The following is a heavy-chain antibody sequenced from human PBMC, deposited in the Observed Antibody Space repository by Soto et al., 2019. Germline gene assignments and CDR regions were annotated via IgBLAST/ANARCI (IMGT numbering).Heavy chain of an antibody. CDR3: VRDLLGSGGRFEY. CDR2: IWYDGSNT. Sequence: WGSLRLSCAASGFIFSSFGMHWVRQAPGKGLEWVAHIWYDGSNTYYADSVKGRFTISRDNSRNTLYLQMNSLRAEDTAVYHCVRDLLGSGGRFEYWGQGNTVTVSS. J-gene: IGHJ4*02. D-gene: IGHD2-15*01. V-gene: IGHV3-33*01. CDR1: GFIFSSFG.